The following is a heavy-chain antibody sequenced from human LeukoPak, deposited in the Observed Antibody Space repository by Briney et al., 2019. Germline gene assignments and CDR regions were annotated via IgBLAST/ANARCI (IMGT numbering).Heavy chain of an antibody. J-gene: IGHJ4*02. CDR2: IHYSGST. V-gene: IGHV4-31*03. CDR1: GGSINSGSYY. CDR3: AVAATSSSSELGY. D-gene: IGHD6-6*01. Sequence: SETLSLTCTVSGGSINSGSYYWSWIRQHPGKGLEWIGYIHYSGSTYYNPSLKSRLTISVDTSKNQLSLKLSSGTAADTAVYYCAVAATSSSSELGYWGQGTLVTVSS.